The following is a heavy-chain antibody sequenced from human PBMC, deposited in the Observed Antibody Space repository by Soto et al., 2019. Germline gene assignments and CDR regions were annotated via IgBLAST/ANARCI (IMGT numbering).Heavy chain of an antibody. V-gene: IGHV1-69*01. CDR3: ASKPHSGGHFAS. CDR2: IIPIFGRG. Sequence: QVQLVQSGSEVKKPGSSVKVSCKASGGTFSSLNWVRQAPGQGLEWMGGIIPIFGRGDPAQKFQGRVTITADESTSTAYLELTSLRSDDTAVYYCASKPHSGGHFASWGEGTLVTVSS. J-gene: IGHJ4*02. D-gene: IGHD1-26*01. CDR1: GGTFSS.